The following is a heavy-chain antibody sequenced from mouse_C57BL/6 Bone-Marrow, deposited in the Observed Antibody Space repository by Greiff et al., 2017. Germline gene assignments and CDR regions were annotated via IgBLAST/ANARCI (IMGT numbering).Heavy chain of an antibody. CDR3: ARGSKGGMDD. CDR1: GFTFTDYY. J-gene: IGHJ4*01. V-gene: IGHV7-3*01. Sequence: EVKLMESGGGLVQPGGSLSLSCAASGFTFTDYYMSWVRQPPGKALEWLGLIRNKANGYTTEYSASVKGRFTISRDNSQSILYLQMHALRAEDGATYYCARGSKGGMDDWGKGTSVTVSS. CDR2: IRNKANGYTT. D-gene: IGHD1-3*01.